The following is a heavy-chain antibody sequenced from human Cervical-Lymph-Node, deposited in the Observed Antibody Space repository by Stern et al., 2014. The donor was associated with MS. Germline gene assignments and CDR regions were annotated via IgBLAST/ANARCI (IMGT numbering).Heavy chain of an antibody. CDR1: GFTFSSYS. CDR3: AREVTIFGNDY. J-gene: IGHJ4*02. V-gene: IGHV3-21*01. D-gene: IGHD3-3*01. CDR2: ISSSSSYI. Sequence: EVQLVESGGGLVKPGGSLRLSCAASGFTFSSYSMNWVRPAPGKGLGWVSSISSSSSYIYYADSVKGRFTIARDNAKNSLYLQMNSLRAEDTAVYYCAREVTIFGNDYWGQGTLVTVSS.